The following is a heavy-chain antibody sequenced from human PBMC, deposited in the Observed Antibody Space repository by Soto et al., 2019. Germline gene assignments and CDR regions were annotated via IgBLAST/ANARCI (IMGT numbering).Heavy chain of an antibody. J-gene: IGHJ6*02. Sequence: GGSLRLCCVASGFTFENYAMSWVRQAPGKGLEWVSAISGSGGTTYYSDSVKGRFTISRDNSKNTVYLQMNDLRVEGAAEYFCAKDSWAIFGVPAGEYYAMDVWGQGTTVTVSS. D-gene: IGHD3-3*01. CDR1: GFTFENYA. CDR2: ISGSGGTT. V-gene: IGHV3-23*01. CDR3: AKDSWAIFGVPAGEYYAMDV.